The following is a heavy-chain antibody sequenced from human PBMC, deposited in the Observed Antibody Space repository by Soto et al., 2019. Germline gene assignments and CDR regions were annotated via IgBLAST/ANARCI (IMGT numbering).Heavy chain of an antibody. CDR2: IIPIFGTA. D-gene: IGHD2-2*02. V-gene: IGHV1-69*13. CDR1: GGTFSSYA. Sequence: ASVKVSCKASGGTFSSYAISWVRQAPGQVLEWMGGIIPIFGTANYAQKFRGRVTITADESTSTAYMELSSLRSEDTAVYYCARGDCSSTSCYMGYYYYGMDVWGQGTTVTVSS. J-gene: IGHJ6*02. CDR3: ARGDCSSTSCYMGYYYYGMDV.